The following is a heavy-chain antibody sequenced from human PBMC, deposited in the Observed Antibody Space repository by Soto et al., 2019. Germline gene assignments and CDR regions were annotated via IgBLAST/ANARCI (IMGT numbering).Heavy chain of an antibody. CDR2: ITNSGRT. J-gene: IGHJ4*02. CDR1: GDSFTKYY. V-gene: IGHV4-34*01. Sequence: SETLSLTCAVYGDSFTKYYWSWIRQPPGKGLEWIGEITNSGRTKFNPSLKSRVTISVERYKHQFSMKLRSVTAADTGVYYCASWTVGDPFDCSGKGKIVTVS. D-gene: IGHD1-26*01. CDR3: ASWTVGDPFDC.